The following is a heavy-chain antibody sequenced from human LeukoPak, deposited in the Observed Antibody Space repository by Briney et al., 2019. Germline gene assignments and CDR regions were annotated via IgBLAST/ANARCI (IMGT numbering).Heavy chain of an antibody. Sequence: GESLKISCKVSGYSFTGHWLGWVRQMPGKGLVWMGVIYPGDSDVKYNPPFQGQVTISVVKSTNTAYLQWSSLKASDTAIYYCARRAYTYGRSGPFDFWGQGTLVTVS. CDR2: IYPGDSDV. J-gene: IGHJ4*02. V-gene: IGHV5-51*01. D-gene: IGHD5-18*01. CDR3: ARRAYTYGRSGPFDF. CDR1: GYSFTGHW.